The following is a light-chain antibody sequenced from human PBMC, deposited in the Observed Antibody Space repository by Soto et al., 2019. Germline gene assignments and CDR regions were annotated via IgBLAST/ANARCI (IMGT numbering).Light chain of an antibody. V-gene: IGKV1-39*01. CDR3: QQSYSSPPT. CDR2: AAS. J-gene: IGKJ1*01. CDR1: QNIIFY. Sequence: DIQMTQSPSSLSASVGDRVTITCRASQNIIFYLNWYQQKIGKPPKLLISAASNLQSGVPSRFSGSGSGTDFTLTISNLQPEDFATYYCQQSYSSPPTFGQGTKLDVK.